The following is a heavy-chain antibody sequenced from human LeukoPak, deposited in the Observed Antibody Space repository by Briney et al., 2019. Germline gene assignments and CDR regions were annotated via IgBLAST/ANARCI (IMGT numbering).Heavy chain of an antibody. CDR3: ARMSLYSGIVRPFDY. CDR1: GFSLSTSGMC. J-gene: IGHJ4*02. CDR2: IDWDDDK. Sequence: SGPTLVNPTQILTLTCTFSGFSLSTSGMCVSWIRQPPGKALEWLARIDWDDDKYYSTSLKTRLTISKDTSKNQVVLTMTNMDPVDTATYYCARMSLYSGIVRPFDYWGQGTLVTVSS. V-gene: IGHV2-70*11. D-gene: IGHD3-10*02.